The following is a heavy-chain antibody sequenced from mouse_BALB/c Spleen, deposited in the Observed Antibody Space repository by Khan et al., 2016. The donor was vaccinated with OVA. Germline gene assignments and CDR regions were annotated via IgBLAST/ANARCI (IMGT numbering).Heavy chain of an antibody. D-gene: IGHD1-1*01. CDR2: FSGGGNT. J-gene: IGHJ4*01. V-gene: IGHV5-6-5*01. Sequence: EVELVESGGGLVKPGGSLKLSCAASGFTFSRYAMSWVRQTPEKRLEWVASFSGGGNTDYPDSVKGRFTISRDNARNILYLQMSSLRSEDTAMYYCARGFYYGEMDYWGQGTSVTVSS. CDR1: GFTFSRYA. CDR3: ARGFYYGEMDY.